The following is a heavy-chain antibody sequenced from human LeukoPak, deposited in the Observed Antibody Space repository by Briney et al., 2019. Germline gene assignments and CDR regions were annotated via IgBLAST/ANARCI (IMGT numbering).Heavy chain of an antibody. Sequence: ASVKVSCKASGYTFTGYYMHWVRQAPGQELEWMGWINPNSGGTNYAQKFQGRVTMTRETSISTAYMELSRLRSDDTAVYYCARDPLRDYYWGQGTLVTVSS. J-gene: IGHJ4*02. CDR2: INPNSGGT. CDR1: GYTFTGYY. CDR3: ARDPLRDYY. V-gene: IGHV1-2*02.